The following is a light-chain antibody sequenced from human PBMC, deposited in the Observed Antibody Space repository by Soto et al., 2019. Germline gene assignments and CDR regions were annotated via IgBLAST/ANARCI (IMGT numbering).Light chain of an antibody. CDR3: LQHNSYPLT. J-gene: IGKJ4*01. V-gene: IGKV1-17*01. CDR2: AAF. CDR1: QGIGND. Sequence: DIQMTQSPSSLSASVGDRVTITCRASQGIGNDLGWYQQKPGTAPKRLIFAAFTLQSGVPSRFSGSASGTEFTLTISSLQPEDFATYYCLQHNSYPLTFGGGTKVDIK.